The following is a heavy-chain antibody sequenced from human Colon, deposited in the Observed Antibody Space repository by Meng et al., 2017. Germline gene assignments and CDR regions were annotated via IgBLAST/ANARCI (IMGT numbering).Heavy chain of an antibody. CDR2: FYYSGST. CDR1: RGSVSTGTYY. D-gene: IGHD3-16*01. J-gene: IGHJ4*02. Sequence: LRLSCTVTRGSVSTGTYYWGWIRQPPGKGLVWTWYFYYSGSTYYNPSLKSRVFISLDTSQNQFSPNFNSVTAADTAVYCCGGGVRTWGDFAYWGQGTLVTVSS. V-gene: IGHV4-31*03. CDR3: GGGVRTWGDFAY.